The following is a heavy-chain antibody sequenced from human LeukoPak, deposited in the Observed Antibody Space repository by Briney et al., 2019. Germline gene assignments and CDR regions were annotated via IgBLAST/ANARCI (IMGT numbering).Heavy chain of an antibody. V-gene: IGHV1-18*01. CDR3: ARGRRGLSRITIFGVVIIGGLGWFDP. Sequence: GASVKVSCKASGYTFTSYGISWVRQAPGQGLEWMGWISAYNGNTNYAQKLQGRVAMTTDTSTSTAYMELRSLRSDDTAVYYCARGRRGLSRITIFGVVIIGGLGWFDPWGQGTLVTVSS. J-gene: IGHJ5*02. CDR1: GYTFTSYG. CDR2: ISAYNGNT. D-gene: IGHD3-3*01.